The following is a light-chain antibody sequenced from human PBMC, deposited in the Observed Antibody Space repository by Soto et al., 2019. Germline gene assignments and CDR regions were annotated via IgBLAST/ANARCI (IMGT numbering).Light chain of an antibody. CDR1: QSLLHSKGFHN. Sequence: DIVMTQSPLSLAVTPGEPASISCKSSQSLLHSKGFHNLDWYLQKPGQSPQVLIYLGSNRASGVPDRVSGRGSGTDYTLKISRVEAEDVGVYFCMQAIQTPITFGQRTGLDIK. V-gene: IGKV2-28*01. CDR2: LGS. CDR3: MQAIQTPIT. J-gene: IGKJ5*01.